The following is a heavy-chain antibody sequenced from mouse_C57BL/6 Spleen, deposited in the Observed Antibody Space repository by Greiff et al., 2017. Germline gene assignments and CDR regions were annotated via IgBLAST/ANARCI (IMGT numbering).Heavy chain of an antibody. CDR1: GFTFTDYY. Sequence: EVQRVESGGGLVQPGGSLSLSCAASGFTFTDYYMSWVRQPPGKALEWLGFIRNKANGYTTEYSASVKGRFTISRDNSQSILYLQMNALRAEDSATYYCARHYYGSSYVAYWGQGTLVTVSA. CDR3: ARHYYGSSYVAY. CDR2: IRNKANGYTT. J-gene: IGHJ3*01. V-gene: IGHV7-3*01. D-gene: IGHD1-1*01.